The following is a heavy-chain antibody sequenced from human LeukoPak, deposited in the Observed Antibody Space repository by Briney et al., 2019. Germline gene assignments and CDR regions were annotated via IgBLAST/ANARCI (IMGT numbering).Heavy chain of an antibody. Sequence: GGSLRLSCAASGFTFSNYWMHWVRQAPGKGLVWVSRINSDGSTTTYADSVKGRFTISRDNAKNRLYLQMNSLRAEDTAVYYCARDHDSSGYPVDYWGQGTLVTVSS. V-gene: IGHV3-74*01. D-gene: IGHD3-22*01. J-gene: IGHJ4*02. CDR3: ARDHDSSGYPVDY. CDR1: GFTFSNYW. CDR2: INSDGSTT.